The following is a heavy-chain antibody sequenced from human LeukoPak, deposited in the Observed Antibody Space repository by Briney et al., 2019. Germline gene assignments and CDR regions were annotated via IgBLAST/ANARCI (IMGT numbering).Heavy chain of an antibody. Sequence: PSETLSLTCTVSGGPISSYYWSWFRQSPGTGLEWIGSIYYSGSTNYNPSLKSRVTISVDTSKNQFSLKLSSVTAADTAVYYCARANYFDYWGQGNLVTVSS. CDR2: IYYSGST. CDR1: GGPISSYY. CDR3: ARANYFDY. V-gene: IGHV4-59*01. J-gene: IGHJ4*02.